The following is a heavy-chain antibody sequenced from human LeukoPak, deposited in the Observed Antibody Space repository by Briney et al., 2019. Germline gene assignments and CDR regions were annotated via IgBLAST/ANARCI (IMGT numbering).Heavy chain of an antibody. CDR1: GFTLEVFT. V-gene: IGHV3-43*01. D-gene: IGHD3-22*01. CDR3: VKDLSYETSGSGFDY. CDR2: ISWYGNT. Sequence: GGSLRLSCAASGFTLEVFTMHGVRQAPRKTLEWVSLISWYGNTYYSDSVTGRFTNSRDNSKNSLYLQMDALRTEDTAFYYCVKDLSYETSGSGFDYWGQGTLVTVSS. J-gene: IGHJ4*02.